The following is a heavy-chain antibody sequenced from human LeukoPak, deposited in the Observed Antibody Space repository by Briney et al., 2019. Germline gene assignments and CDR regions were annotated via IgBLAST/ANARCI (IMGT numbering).Heavy chain of an antibody. CDR1: GGSISSYY. D-gene: IGHD2-15*01. J-gene: IGHJ4*02. Sequence: AETLSLTCTVSGGSISSYYWSWIRQPPGQGLEWIGYISDSGSTNYNPFLKSRITISGDTPGNQVSLKLSSVTAADTAVYYCARKISYISVFDYWGQGTLVTVSS. CDR3: ARKISYISVFDY. CDR2: ISDSGST. V-gene: IGHV4-59*01.